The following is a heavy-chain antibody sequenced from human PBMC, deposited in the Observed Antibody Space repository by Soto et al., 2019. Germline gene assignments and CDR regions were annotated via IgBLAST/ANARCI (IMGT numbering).Heavy chain of an antibody. D-gene: IGHD4-4*01. CDR1: GYSFTSYW. CDR3: ASHRKRSPVNNGLCGMEV. Sequence: GESLKISCNGSGYSFTSYWIGGVRQMPGKGLEWMGIIYPGDSDTRYSPSFQGQVTISADKSISTAYLQWSSLKASDTAMYYCASHRKRSPVNNGLCGMEVWGQGTTVTV. J-gene: IGHJ6*02. V-gene: IGHV5-51*01. CDR2: IYPGDSDT.